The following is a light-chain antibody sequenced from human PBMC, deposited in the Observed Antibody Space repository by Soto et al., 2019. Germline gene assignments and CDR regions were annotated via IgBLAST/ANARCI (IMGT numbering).Light chain of an antibody. CDR1: SSDVGGYNY. Sequence: QSALTQPASVSGSPGQSITISCTGTSSDVGGYNYVSWYQQHPGKAPKLIIYEVSNRPSGVSNRFSGSKSGNTASLTISGLQAXXEAXYYCNSYTSKSTGVFGTGTKLTVL. CDR3: NSYTSKSTGV. J-gene: IGLJ1*01. CDR2: EVS. V-gene: IGLV2-14*01.